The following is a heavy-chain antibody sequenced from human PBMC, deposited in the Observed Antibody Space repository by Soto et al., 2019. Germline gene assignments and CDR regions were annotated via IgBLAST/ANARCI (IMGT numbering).Heavy chain of an antibody. V-gene: IGHV4-34*01. D-gene: IGHD6-13*01. CDR1: GGSFSGYY. J-gene: IGHJ5*01. CDR3: ARDLYSSSWFAY. CDR2: INHSGST. Sequence: SSETLSLTCAVYGGSFSGYYWSWIRQPPGKGLEWIGEINHSGSTNYNPSLKSRVTISVDTSKNQFSLKLSSVTAADTAVYYCARDLYSSSWFAYWGQGTLVTVSS.